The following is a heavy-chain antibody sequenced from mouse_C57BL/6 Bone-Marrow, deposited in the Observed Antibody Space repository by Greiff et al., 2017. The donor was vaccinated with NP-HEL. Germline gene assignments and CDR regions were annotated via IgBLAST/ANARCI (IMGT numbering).Heavy chain of an antibody. V-gene: IGHV5-9-1*02. J-gene: IGHJ2*01. CDR3: TRDDPYYFDY. Sequence: EAMLVESGEGLVKPGGFLKLSCAASEFTFSSYAMSWVRQTPEKRLEWVAYISSGGDYIYYADTVKGRFTISRYNARNTLYLQMSSLKSEDTAMDYCTRDDPYYFDYWGQGTTLAVSS. CDR1: EFTFSSYA. CDR2: ISSGGDYI.